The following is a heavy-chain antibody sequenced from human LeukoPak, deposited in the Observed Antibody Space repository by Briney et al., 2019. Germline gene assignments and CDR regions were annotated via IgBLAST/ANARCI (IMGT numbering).Heavy chain of an antibody. Sequence: GGSLRLSCAASGFTFDDYAMHWVRQAPGKGLEWVSGISWNSGSIGYADSVKGRFTISRDNAKNSLYLQMNSLRAEDTALYYCAKDGGSYESEASPFDYWGQGTLVTVSS. CDR2: ISWNSGSI. CDR3: AKDGGSYESEASPFDY. CDR1: GFTFDDYA. V-gene: IGHV3-9*01. D-gene: IGHD3-16*01. J-gene: IGHJ4*02.